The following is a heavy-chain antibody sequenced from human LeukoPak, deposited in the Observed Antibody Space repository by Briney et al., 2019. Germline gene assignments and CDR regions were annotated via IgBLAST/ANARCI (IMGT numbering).Heavy chain of an antibody. CDR2: IYYSGST. V-gene: IGHV4-39*07. Sequence: SETLSLTCTVSGGSLSSSSYYWGWIRQPPGKGLEWIGSIYYSGSTYYNPSLKSRVTMSVDTSKNQFSLKLSSVTAADTAVYYCARDWSVADPFYWGQGTLVTVSS. D-gene: IGHD6-19*01. CDR1: GGSLSSSSYY. J-gene: IGHJ4*02. CDR3: ARDWSVADPFY.